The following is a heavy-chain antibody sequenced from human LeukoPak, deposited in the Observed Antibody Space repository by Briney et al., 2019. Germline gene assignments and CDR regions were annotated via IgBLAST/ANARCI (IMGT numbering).Heavy chain of an antibody. V-gene: IGHV4-34*01. Sequence: QTSETLSLTCAVYSGSFSGYYWSWIRQAPGKGLEWIGEINHSGTTNYNPSLRTRVTISVDTSKNQLSLKLTSVTVADTAMYYCAARGEYSGSGTRWGQGALVTVSS. J-gene: IGHJ4*02. CDR2: INHSGTT. D-gene: IGHD3-10*01. CDR1: SGSFSGYY. CDR3: AARGEYSGSGTR.